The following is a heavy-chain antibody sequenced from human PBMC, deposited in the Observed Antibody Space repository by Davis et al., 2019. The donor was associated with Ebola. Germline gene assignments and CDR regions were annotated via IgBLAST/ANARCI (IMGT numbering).Heavy chain of an antibody. Sequence: GESLKISCVASGFTFSSYWMSWVRQAPGKGLEWVANIKQDGSEKYYVDPVKGRFTISRDNAKNSLYLQMNSLRAEDTAVYYCAREGYDFWSGYYYYGMDVWGQGTTVTVSS. V-gene: IGHV3-7*01. CDR1: GFTFSSYW. CDR3: AREGYDFWSGYYYYGMDV. J-gene: IGHJ6*02. D-gene: IGHD3-3*01. CDR2: IKQDGSEK.